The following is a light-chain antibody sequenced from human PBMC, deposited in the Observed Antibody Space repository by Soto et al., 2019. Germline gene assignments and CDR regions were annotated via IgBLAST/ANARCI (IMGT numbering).Light chain of an antibody. Sequence: EIVMTQSPATLSVSPGERATLYCRASQSVSSNLAWYQQKPGQAPRLLIYGASTRAIGIPARFSGSGSGTEFTLTISSLQSEDFAVYYCQQYNNWPSWTFGQGTKVEIK. V-gene: IGKV3-15*01. CDR1: QSVSSN. CDR3: QQYNNWPSWT. J-gene: IGKJ1*01. CDR2: GAS.